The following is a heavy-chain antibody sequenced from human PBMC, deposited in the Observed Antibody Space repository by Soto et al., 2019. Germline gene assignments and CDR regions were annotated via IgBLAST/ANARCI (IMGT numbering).Heavy chain of an antibody. D-gene: IGHD3-16*01. J-gene: IGHJ3*02. CDR3: ARDRVGDLKAFDT. V-gene: IGHV3-21*01. CDR1: GFTFSTYS. Sequence: EVQLVESGGGLVKPGGSLRLSCAASGFTFSTYSMNWVRQAPGKGLEWVSSISSSSSYIYYADSVKGRFTISRDNAKNSLYLQMNSPGAEDTAVYYCARDRVGDLKAFDTWGQGTMATVAS. CDR2: ISSSSSYI.